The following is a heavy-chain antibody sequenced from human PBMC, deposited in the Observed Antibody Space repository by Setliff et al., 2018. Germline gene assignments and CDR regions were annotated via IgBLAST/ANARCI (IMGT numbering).Heavy chain of an antibody. V-gene: IGHV3-7*03. Sequence: QPGGSLRLSCAASGFTFSSYWMSWVRQAPGKGLEWVANIKQDGSEKYYVDSVKGRFTISRDNAKNSLYLQMNSLRSEDTAVYYCAISTIFGVVSPTPDAFDIWGQGTMVTVSS. CDR2: IKQDGSEK. CDR1: GFTFSSYW. J-gene: IGHJ3*02. D-gene: IGHD3-3*01. CDR3: AISTIFGVVSPTPDAFDI.